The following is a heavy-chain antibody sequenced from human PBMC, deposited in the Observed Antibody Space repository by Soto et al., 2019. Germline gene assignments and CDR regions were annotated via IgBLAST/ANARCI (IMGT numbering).Heavy chain of an antibody. V-gene: IGHV3-30*03. J-gene: IGHJ4*02. CDR3: AIGPTSLYYFDY. CDR1: GFTFGNFG. CDR2: MSYDGSYI. Sequence: PGGSLRLSCAASGFTFGNFGMPWVRQAPVKGLEWVAPMSYDGSYIYYADSVKGRFTISRNHSKNTLYLQMNSLRVEDTAVYYCAIGPTSLYYFDYWGQGTLVTVSS.